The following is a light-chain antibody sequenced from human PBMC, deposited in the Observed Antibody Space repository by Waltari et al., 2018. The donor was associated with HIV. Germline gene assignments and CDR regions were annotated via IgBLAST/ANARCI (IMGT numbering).Light chain of an antibody. CDR2: WAS. CDR1: QSVLYVSNNKNY. J-gene: IGKJ2*03. Sequence: DIVMTQSPHSLAVSLGERATINCKSSQSVLYVSNNKNYLAGYQQKPGQPPKLLIYWASLRQSGVPDRFSGGGSGTDFTLTISSLQAEDVATYYCQQYYRSPFSFGQGTKLE. V-gene: IGKV4-1*01. CDR3: QQYYRSPFS.